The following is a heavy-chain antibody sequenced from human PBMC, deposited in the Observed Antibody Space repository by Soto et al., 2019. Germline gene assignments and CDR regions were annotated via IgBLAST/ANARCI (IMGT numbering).Heavy chain of an antibody. CDR1: GGSISSGDYY. J-gene: IGHJ3*02. CDR3: ARDRFYDYVWGSYRTAPDDAFDI. Sequence: SETLSLTCTVSGGSISSGDYYWGWIRQPPGKGLEWIGYIYYSGSTYYNPSLKSRVTISVDTSKNQFSLKLSSVTAADTAVYYCARDRFYDYVWGSYRTAPDDAFDIWGQGTMVTVS. D-gene: IGHD3-16*02. CDR2: IYYSGST. V-gene: IGHV4-30-4*01.